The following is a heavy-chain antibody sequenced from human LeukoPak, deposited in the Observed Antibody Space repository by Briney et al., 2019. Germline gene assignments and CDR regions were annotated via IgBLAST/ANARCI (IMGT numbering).Heavy chain of an antibody. V-gene: IGHV4-34*01. J-gene: IGHJ6*04. D-gene: IGHD2-2*01. Sequence: PSETLSLTCAVYGGSFSGYYWSWIRQPPGKGLEWIGEINHSGSTNYNPSLKSRVTISVDTSKNQFSLKLSSVTAADTAVYYCARSGTMKQYCSSTSRLEGMDVWGKGTTVTVSS. CDR2: INHSGST. CDR3: ARSGTMKQYCSSTSRLEGMDV. CDR1: GGSFSGYY.